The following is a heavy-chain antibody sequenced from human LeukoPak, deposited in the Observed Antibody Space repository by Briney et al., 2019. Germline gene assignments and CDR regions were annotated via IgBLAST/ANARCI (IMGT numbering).Heavy chain of an antibody. D-gene: IGHD4-17*01. CDR3: ARTTSLTASGYDY. J-gene: IGHJ4*02. CDR2: MNPYSGDR. CDR1: GYTFTSYH. V-gene: IGHV1-8*03. Sequence: GASVKVSCKTSGYTFTSYHINWVRQGTGQGLEWMGWMNPYSGDRGYAQKFQGRVSIASDTSISTAYMELSSLRSEDTAVYFCARTTSLTASGYDYWGQGTLVTVSS.